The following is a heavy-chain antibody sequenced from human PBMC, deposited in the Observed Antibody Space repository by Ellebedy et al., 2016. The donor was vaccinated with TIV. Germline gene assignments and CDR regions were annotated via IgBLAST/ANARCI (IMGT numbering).Heavy chain of an antibody. V-gene: IGHV3-11*01. D-gene: IGHD6-25*01. CDR3: ARRPRLSDYMDV. Sequence: GGSLRLXXAASGFTFTDYYMSWIRQAPGKGLEWVSYVSNTGSTIFYADSMKGRFTISRDNAKNSQSLQMNSLRAEDTAVYYCARRPRLSDYMDVWGKGTTVTVSS. J-gene: IGHJ6*03. CDR1: GFTFTDYY. CDR2: VSNTGSTI.